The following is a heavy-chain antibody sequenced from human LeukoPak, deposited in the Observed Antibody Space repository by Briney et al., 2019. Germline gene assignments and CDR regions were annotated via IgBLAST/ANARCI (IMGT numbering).Heavy chain of an antibody. CDR3: AKDTPDSSAYYLEN. CDR2: ILHDGSKT. D-gene: IGHD3-22*01. V-gene: IGHV3-30*14. Sequence: GTSLRLSCAASGFTFSNYAMYWVRQAPGKGLEWVAIILHDGSKTFYADSVKGRFTISRDNSKSTLYLQMSGLRAEDTAVYYCAKDTPDSSAYYLENWGQGTLVTVSS. J-gene: IGHJ4*02. CDR1: GFTFSNYA.